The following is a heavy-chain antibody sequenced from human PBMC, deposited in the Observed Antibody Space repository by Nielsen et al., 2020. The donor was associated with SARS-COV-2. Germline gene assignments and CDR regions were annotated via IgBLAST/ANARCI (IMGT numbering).Heavy chain of an antibody. D-gene: IGHD1-26*01. Sequence: GGSLRLSCEASGFTFSSFAMNWARQAPGKGLEWVSYISSSSSYTNYADSVKGRFTISRDNAKNSLYLQMNSLRAEDTAVYYCASQPVGGDAFDIWGQGTMVTVSS. CDR3: ASQPVGGDAFDI. J-gene: IGHJ3*02. CDR1: GFTFSSFA. CDR2: ISSSSSYT. V-gene: IGHV3-21*05.